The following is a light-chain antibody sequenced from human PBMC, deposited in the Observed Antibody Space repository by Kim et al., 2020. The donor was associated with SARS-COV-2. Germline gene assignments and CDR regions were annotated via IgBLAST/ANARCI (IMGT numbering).Light chain of an antibody. CDR3: QQYNAYHYT. Sequence: DIQMTQSPSTLSASVGDRVTITCRASQSISNSLAWYQQKPGKAPNLLIYDVSSLESGVPTRFSGSGSGTEFTLTISSLQPDDFATYYCQQYNAYHYTFGQGTKLEIK. CDR2: DVS. V-gene: IGKV1-5*01. J-gene: IGKJ2*01. CDR1: QSISNS.